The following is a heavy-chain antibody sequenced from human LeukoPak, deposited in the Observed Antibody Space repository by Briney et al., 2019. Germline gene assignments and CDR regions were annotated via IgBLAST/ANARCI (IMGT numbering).Heavy chain of an antibody. CDR3: ARGQDDYYYDSSGYYWFDP. CDR1: GYTFTSYD. D-gene: IGHD3-22*01. CDR2: MNPNSGNT. J-gene: IGHJ5*02. V-gene: IGHV1-8*01. Sequence: ASVKVSCKASGYTFTSYDINWVRQATGQRLEWMGWMNPNSGNTGYAQKFQGRVTMTRNTSISTAYMELSSLRSEDTAVYYCARGQDDYYYDSSGYYWFDPWGQGTLVTVSS.